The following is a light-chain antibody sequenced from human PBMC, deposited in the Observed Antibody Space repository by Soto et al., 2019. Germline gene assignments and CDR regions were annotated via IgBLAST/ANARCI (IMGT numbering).Light chain of an antibody. CDR3: QRYNSAPDT. CDR2: AAS. CDR1: QGIGNF. V-gene: IGKV1-27*01. J-gene: IGKJ4*01. Sequence: DIQMTQSPSSLSASVGDRVTITCRASQGIGNFLAWHQQKPGKVPKLLIYAASTLQSGVPSRFSGSGSGTDFTLTISNLQPEDVATYYCQRYNSAPDTFGGGTKVESK.